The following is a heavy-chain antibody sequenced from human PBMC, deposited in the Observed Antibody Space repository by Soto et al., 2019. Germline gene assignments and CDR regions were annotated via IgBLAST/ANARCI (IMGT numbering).Heavy chain of an antibody. V-gene: IGHV1-3*01. D-gene: IGHD1-1*01. CDR2: INAGNDNT. Sequence: ASVKVSCKASGYTFTSSAMHWVRQAPGQRLEWMGWINAGNDNTKYSQKLQGRVTITRDTSASTAYMELSSLRSEDTAVYYCARYWWGSNDAKFDYWGQGTLVTVSS. J-gene: IGHJ4*02. CDR3: ARYWWGSNDAKFDY. CDR1: GYTFTSSA.